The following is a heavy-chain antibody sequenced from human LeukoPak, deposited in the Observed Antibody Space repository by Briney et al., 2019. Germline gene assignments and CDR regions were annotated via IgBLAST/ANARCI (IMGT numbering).Heavy chain of an antibody. CDR2: VYHSGST. V-gene: IGHV4-38-2*02. D-gene: IGHD3-22*01. J-gene: IGHJ4*02. CDR1: GGSISSYH. Sequence: SETLSLTCTVSGGSISSYHWGWIRQPPGKGLEWIGNVYHSGSTYYNPSLKSRVTISVDTSKNQFSLKVNSVTAVDTAVYYCARDTHYYDTNDYHYWGQGTLVTVSS. CDR3: ARDTHYYDTNDYHY.